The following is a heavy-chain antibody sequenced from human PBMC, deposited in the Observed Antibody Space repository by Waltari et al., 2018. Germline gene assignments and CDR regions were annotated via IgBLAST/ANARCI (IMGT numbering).Heavy chain of an antibody. D-gene: IGHD6-13*01. CDR2: ISWDGGST. CDR1: GFTFDDYA. V-gene: IGHV3-43D*04. CDR3: AKDIGSSSIYYYYGMDV. Sequence: EVQLVESGGVVVQPGGSLRLSCAASGFTFDDYAMHWVRQAPGKGLEWVSLISWDGGSTYYADSVKGRFTISRDNSKNSLYLQMNSLRAEDTALYYCAKDIGSSSIYYYYGMDVWGQGTTVTVSS. J-gene: IGHJ6*02.